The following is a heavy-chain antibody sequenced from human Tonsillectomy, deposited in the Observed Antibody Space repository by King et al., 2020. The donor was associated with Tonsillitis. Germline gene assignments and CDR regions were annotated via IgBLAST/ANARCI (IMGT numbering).Heavy chain of an antibody. CDR1: CCSISSSSDY. CDR3: ARQRGGSSWSDP. CDR2: IYYMWLS. D-gene: IGHD6-13*01. V-gene: IGHV4-39*01. Sequence: QLQESGPGLVKPSETLSLICTVSCCSISSSSDYWGCVRQPPGTGLEWIGNIYYMWLSDHKPSPTSRLSISIDTSRSQFSLKLSSVTTADTAMYYCARQRGGSSWSDPWGQGTQVTVSS. J-gene: IGHJ5*02.